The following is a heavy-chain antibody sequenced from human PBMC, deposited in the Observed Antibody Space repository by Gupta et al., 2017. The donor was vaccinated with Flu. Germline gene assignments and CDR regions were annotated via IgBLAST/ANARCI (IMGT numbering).Heavy chain of an antibody. D-gene: IGHD3-9*01. Sequence: ISWIRQAPGEGAEWVAYIATSGRDGYYADSVKGRFTLSSDNARNSVFLHMHKMRPQDTAIYYGASDRRDFDKGYYYYYMDVWGQGATVTVSS. CDR2: IATSGRDG. V-gene: IGHV3-11*01. J-gene: IGHJ6*02. CDR3: ASDRRDFDKGYYYYYMDV.